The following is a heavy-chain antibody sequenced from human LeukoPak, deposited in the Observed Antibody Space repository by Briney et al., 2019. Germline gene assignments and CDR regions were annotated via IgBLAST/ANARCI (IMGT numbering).Heavy chain of an antibody. CDR3: ARGGACSSGVCYKVNDY. Sequence: GGSLRLSCAASGFTFSRYSMNWVRQAPGEGLEWVSSISSSGAYIFYADSVKGRFTTSRDNAKNSLYLQMNRLRAEDTAVYYCARGGACSSGVCYKVNDYWGQGTLVTVSS. CDR2: ISSSGAYI. D-gene: IGHD2-8*01. V-gene: IGHV3-21*01. J-gene: IGHJ4*02. CDR1: GFTFSRYS.